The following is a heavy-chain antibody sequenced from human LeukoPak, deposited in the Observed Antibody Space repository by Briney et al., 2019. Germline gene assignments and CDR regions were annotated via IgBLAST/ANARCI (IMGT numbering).Heavy chain of an antibody. CDR2: IRYDGSDK. Sequence: GGSLRLSCAASGFTFDDYGMSWVRQAPGKGLEWVAFIRYDGSDKYSADSVKGRFTISRDNSRNTLYLQMNSLRPEDTAVYYCARAHLSSSSTDYMDVWGKGTTVTVSS. CDR3: ARAHLSSSSTDYMDV. D-gene: IGHD6-6*01. J-gene: IGHJ6*03. V-gene: IGHV3-30*02. CDR1: GFTFDDYG.